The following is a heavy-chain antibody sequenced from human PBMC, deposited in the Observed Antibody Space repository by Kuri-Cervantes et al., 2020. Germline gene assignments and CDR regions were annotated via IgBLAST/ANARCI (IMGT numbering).Heavy chain of an antibody. CDR2: IIPIFGTA. CDR3: AREAYYYDSSGYYEAFDI. CDR1: GGTFSSYA. V-gene: IGHV1-69*13. Sequence: SVQVSCKATGGTFSSYAISWVRQAPGQGLEWMGGIIPIFGTANYAQKFQGRVTITADESTSTAYMELSSLRSEDTAVYYCAREAYYYDSSGYYEAFDIWGQGTMVTVSS. J-gene: IGHJ3*02. D-gene: IGHD3-22*01.